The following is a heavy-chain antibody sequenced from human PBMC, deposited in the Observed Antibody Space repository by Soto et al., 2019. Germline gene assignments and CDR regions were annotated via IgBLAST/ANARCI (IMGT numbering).Heavy chain of an antibody. CDR3: ARPFSSGWYGDFDF. Sequence: GGSLRLSCAASGFAFSSYAMHWVRRAPGKGLEWVAVISYDASNKYYADSVKGRFTISRDNSKKTMYLQMSSLRAEDTAVYYCARPFSSGWYGDFDFWGQGTLLTVSS. V-gene: IGHV3-30-3*01. J-gene: IGHJ4*02. D-gene: IGHD6-19*01. CDR1: GFAFSSYA. CDR2: ISYDASNK.